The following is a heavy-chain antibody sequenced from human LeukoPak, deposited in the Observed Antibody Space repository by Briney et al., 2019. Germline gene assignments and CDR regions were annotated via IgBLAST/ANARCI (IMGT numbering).Heavy chain of an antibody. CDR3: ARDYYDSSGYYYFDY. Sequence: PGGSLRLPCAASGFTFSDYYMSWIRQAPGKGLEWVSYISSSGSTIYYADSVKGRFTISRDNAKNSLYLQMNSLRAEDTAMYYCARDYYDSSGYYYFDYWGQGTLVTVSS. CDR2: ISSSGSTI. D-gene: IGHD3-22*01. CDR1: GFTFSDYY. J-gene: IGHJ4*02. V-gene: IGHV3-11*04.